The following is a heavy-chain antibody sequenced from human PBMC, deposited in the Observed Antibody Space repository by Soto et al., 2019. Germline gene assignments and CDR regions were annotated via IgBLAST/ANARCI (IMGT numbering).Heavy chain of an antibody. D-gene: IGHD3-22*01. J-gene: IGHJ4*02. V-gene: IGHV3-53*01. CDR3: ARVSNDYDGSGHFDY. Sequence: EVQLVESGGGLIQPGGSLRLSCAASGITVSRNYITCVRQAPGKGLEWVSIIYSDGSAYYADSVKGRFTISRDKSKNTLYLQINSLKAEDTATYYCARVSNDYDGSGHFDYWGQGPLVTVSS. CDR1: GITVSRNY. CDR2: IYSDGSA.